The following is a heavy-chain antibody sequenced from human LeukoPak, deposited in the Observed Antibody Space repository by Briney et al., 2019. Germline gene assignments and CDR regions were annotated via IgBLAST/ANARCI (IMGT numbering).Heavy chain of an antibody. V-gene: IGHV4-59*01. CDR2: IYYSGST. CDR3: ARPRGFGDAFDI. CDR1: GGSISSYY. D-gene: IGHD3-10*01. Sequence: PSETLSLTCTVSGGSISSYYWSWIRQPPGKGLEWIGYIYYSGSTNYNPSLKSRVTISVDTTKNQFSLKLSSVTAADTAVYYCARPRGFGDAFDIWGQGTMVTVSS. J-gene: IGHJ3*02.